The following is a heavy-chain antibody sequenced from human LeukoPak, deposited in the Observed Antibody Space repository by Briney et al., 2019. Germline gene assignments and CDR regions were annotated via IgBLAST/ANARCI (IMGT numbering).Heavy chain of an antibody. CDR3: ARVIVATILQSPCFDY. V-gene: IGHV1-2*02. CDR2: INPNSGGT. J-gene: IGHJ4*02. CDR1: GYTFTGYY. D-gene: IGHD5-12*01. Sequence: GASVKVSCKASGYTFTGYYMHWVRQAPGQGLEWMGWINPNSGGTNYAQKFQGRVTMTRGTSISTAYMELSRLRSDDTAVYYCARVIVATILQSPCFDYWGQGTLVTVSS.